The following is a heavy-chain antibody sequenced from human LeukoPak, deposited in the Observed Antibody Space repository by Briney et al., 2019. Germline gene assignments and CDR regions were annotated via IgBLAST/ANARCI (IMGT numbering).Heavy chain of an antibody. CDR2: INPSGGST. J-gene: IGHJ4*02. Sequence: ASVKVSCKASGYTFTSYYMHWVRQAPGQGLEWMGIINPSGGSTSYAQKFQGRVTMTRDTSTSTVYMELSSLRSEDTAVYYCARDPSVAVAGTEMGGILAYWGQGTLVTVSS. CDR1: GYTFTSYY. V-gene: IGHV1-46*01. D-gene: IGHD6-19*01. CDR3: ARDPSVAVAGTEMGGILAY.